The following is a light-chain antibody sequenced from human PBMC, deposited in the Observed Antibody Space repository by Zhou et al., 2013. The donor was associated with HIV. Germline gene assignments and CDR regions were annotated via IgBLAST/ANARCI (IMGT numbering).Light chain of an antibody. CDR3: QQYDDLIT. CDR1: QDISNH. CDR2: DAS. V-gene: IGKV1-33*01. Sequence: DIQMTQSPSSLSASVGDRVTITCQASQDISNHLNWYQQKAGEAPQLLIFDASNLQTGVPSRFGGRGSGTDFTFTVNNLQPEDVATYYCQQYDDLITFGQGTRLEIK. J-gene: IGKJ5*01.